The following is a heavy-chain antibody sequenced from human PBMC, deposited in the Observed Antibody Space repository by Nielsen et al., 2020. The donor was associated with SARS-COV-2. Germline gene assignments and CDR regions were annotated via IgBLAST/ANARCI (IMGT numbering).Heavy chain of an antibody. V-gene: IGHV3-23*01. D-gene: IGHD2-2*01. CDR3: TKRGLCSSANCYHHSDS. CDR2: ITPDGITT. J-gene: IGHJ4*02. CDR1: GFTFSTHA. Sequence: GGSLRLSCAASGFTFSTHAMNWVRQAPGKGLEWVAAITPDGITTFYADSGKGRFTISRDNSKNTLFLQMNSLRAEDTAVYYCTKRGLCSSANCYHHSDSWGQGTLLTVSS.